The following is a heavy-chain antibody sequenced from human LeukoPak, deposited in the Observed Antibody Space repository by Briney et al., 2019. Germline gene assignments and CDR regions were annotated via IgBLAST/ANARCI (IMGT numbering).Heavy chain of an antibody. Sequence: ASVKVSCKASGGTFSSYAISWVRQAPGQGLEWMGEIIPIFGTANYAQKFQGRVTITADESTSTAYMELSSLRSEDTAVYYCARWTANYYDSSGYYCLDYWGQGTLVTVSS. D-gene: IGHD3-22*01. CDR3: ARWTANYYDSSGYYCLDY. CDR1: GGTFSSYA. V-gene: IGHV1-69*13. J-gene: IGHJ4*02. CDR2: IIPIFGTA.